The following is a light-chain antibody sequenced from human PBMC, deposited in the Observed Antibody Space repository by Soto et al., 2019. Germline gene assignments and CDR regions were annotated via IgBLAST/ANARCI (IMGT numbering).Light chain of an antibody. CDR1: QTVTN. J-gene: IGKJ4*01. CDR2: HAS. V-gene: IGKV3-11*01. CDR3: QQYSIWLRS. Sequence: VLTQSPATLSLSPGEGASLSCRASQTVTNLAWYQHKPGQAPRLLIYHASTRAASIPARFSVSGAGTDFTLIICSLEPEDFAVYYCQQYSIWLRSFGGGTKVEIK.